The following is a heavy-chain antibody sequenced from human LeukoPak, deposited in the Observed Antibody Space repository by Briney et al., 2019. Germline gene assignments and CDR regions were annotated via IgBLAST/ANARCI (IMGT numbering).Heavy chain of an antibody. CDR1: GGSISSGDYY. V-gene: IGHV4-30-4*01. Sequence: SETLSLTCTVSGGSISSGDYYWSWIRQPPGKGLEWIGYIYYSGSTDYNPSLKSRVTISVDTSKNQFSLKLSSVTAADTAVYYCARGARAKYYDFWSGYFWFDPWGQGTLVTVSS. D-gene: IGHD3-3*01. J-gene: IGHJ5*02. CDR3: ARGARAKYYDFWSGYFWFDP. CDR2: IYYSGST.